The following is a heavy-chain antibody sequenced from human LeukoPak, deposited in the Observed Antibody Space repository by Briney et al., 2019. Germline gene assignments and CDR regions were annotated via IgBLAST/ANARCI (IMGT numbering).Heavy chain of an antibody. D-gene: IGHD6-13*01. Sequence: SQTLSLTCAISGDSVSSNSAAWNWIRQSPSRGLEWLGRTYYRSKWYNDYAVSVKSRITINPDTSKNQFSLQLNSVTPEDTAVYYCARSPEIAAAGTGYYYYMDVCGKGTTVTVSS. CDR1: GDSVSSNSAA. CDR3: ARSPEIAAAGTGYYYYMDV. J-gene: IGHJ6*03. V-gene: IGHV6-1*01. CDR2: TYYRSKWYN.